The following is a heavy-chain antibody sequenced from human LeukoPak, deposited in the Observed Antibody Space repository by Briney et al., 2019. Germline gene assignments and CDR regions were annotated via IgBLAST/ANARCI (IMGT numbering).Heavy chain of an antibody. Sequence: PGGSLRLSCAAYGFTFDDYGMSWVRQAPGKGLEWVSSISGSGGSTYYADSVKGRFTISRDNSKNTLYLQMNSLRAEDTAVYYWAEKDGGGDNLLDSPPMDLWGKGTPVTRSP. D-gene: IGHD3/OR15-3a*01. CDR3: AEKDGGGDNLLDSPPMDL. J-gene: IGHJ6*04. CDR2: ISGSGGST. CDR1: GFTFDDYG. V-gene: IGHV3-23*01.